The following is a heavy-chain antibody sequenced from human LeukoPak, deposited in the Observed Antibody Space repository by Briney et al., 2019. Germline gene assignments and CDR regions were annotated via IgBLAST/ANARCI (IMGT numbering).Heavy chain of an antibody. V-gene: IGHV3-21*04. J-gene: IGHJ3*02. Sequence: GGSLRLSCAASGFTFSNYAMTWVRQAPGKGLEWVSSLSSRSRYIYYADSLKGRFTISRDNSKNTLYLQMNSLRAEDTAAYYCANPHAFDIWGQGTMVTVSS. CDR3: ANPHAFDI. CDR1: GFTFSNYA. CDR2: LSSRSRYI.